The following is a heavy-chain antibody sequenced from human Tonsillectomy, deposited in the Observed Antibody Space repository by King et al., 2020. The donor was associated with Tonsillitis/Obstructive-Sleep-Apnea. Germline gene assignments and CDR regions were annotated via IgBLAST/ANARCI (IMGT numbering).Heavy chain of an antibody. CDR3: AKDSTRYYMDV. J-gene: IGHJ6*03. V-gene: IGHV3-23*04. Sequence: VQLVESGGGLVQPGGSLRLSCAASGFTFSSHAMSWVRQAPGKGLEWVAAISGFGGSTYDTDSVRGRFTISRDNSKNTLFLQLNSLRAEDTAVYYCAKDSTRYYMDVWGKGTTVTVSS. CDR2: ISGFGGST. CDR1: GFTFSSHA.